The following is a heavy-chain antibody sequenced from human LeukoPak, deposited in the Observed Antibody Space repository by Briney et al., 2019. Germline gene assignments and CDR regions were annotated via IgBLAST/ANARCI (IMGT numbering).Heavy chain of an antibody. Sequence: GGSLRLSCAASGFTVSSNYMSWVRQAPGKGLEWVSVIYSGGIMYYADSVKGRFTISRDNSKNTLYLQMNTLRAEDTAVYYCARDRADSGYDRYDAFDIWGQGTMVTVSS. CDR2: IYSGGIM. V-gene: IGHV3-53*01. D-gene: IGHD5-12*01. CDR1: GFTVSSNY. J-gene: IGHJ3*02. CDR3: ARDRADSGYDRYDAFDI.